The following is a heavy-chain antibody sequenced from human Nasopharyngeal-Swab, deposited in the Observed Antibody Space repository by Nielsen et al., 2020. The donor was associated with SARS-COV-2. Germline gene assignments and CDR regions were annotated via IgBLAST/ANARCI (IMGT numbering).Heavy chain of an antibody. J-gene: IGHJ4*02. Sequence: SETLSLTCAVYGGSFSGYYWSWIRQPPGKGLEWIGEINHSGSTNYNPSLKSRVTIPVDTSKNQFSLKLSSVTAADTAVYYCARGFGDSSGYQKGYFDYWGQGTLVTVSS. CDR2: INHSGST. CDR3: ARGFGDSSGYQKGYFDY. V-gene: IGHV4-34*01. D-gene: IGHD3-22*01. CDR1: GGSFSGYY.